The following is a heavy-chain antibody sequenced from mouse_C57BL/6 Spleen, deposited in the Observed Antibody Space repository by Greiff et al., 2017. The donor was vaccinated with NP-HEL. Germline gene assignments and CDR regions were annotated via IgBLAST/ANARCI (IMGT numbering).Heavy chain of an antibody. CDR3: ARRGIYDYDENYAMDY. D-gene: IGHD2-4*01. CDR1: GFTFSDYY. J-gene: IGHJ4*01. Sequence: VQLKQSGGGLVQPGGSLKLSCAASGFTFSDYYMYWVRQTPEKRLEWVAYISNGGGSTYYPDTVKGRFTISRDNAKNTLYLQMSRLKSEDTAMYYCARRGIYDYDENYAMDYWGQGTSVTVSS. CDR2: ISNGGGST. V-gene: IGHV5-12*01.